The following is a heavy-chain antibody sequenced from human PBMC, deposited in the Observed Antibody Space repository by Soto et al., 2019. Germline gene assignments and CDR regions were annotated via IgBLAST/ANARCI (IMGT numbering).Heavy chain of an antibody. J-gene: IGHJ4*02. CDR2: IWYDGSHK. D-gene: IGHD2-15*01. Sequence: GSLRLSCAASGFTFSTYGMHWVRQAPGTGLEWVAVIWYDGSHKDYADSVKGRFTISRDNSKNTLYLQMNSLRVEDTAVYYCARAVGPFDYWGQGTLVTVSS. CDR1: GFTFSTYG. V-gene: IGHV3-33*01. CDR3: ARAVGPFDY.